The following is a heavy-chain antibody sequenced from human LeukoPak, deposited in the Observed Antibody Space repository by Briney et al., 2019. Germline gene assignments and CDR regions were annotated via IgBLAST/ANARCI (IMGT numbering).Heavy chain of an antibody. V-gene: IGHV1-18*01. CDR2: ISAYNGNT. Sequence: ASVKVSCKASGYTLTSYGISWVRQAPGQGLEWMGWISAYNGNTNYAQKLQGRVTMTTDTSTSTAYMELRSLRSDDTAVYYCARDDYCSSTSCYYYYMDVWGKGTTVTVSS. J-gene: IGHJ6*03. CDR1: GYTLTSYG. CDR3: ARDDYCSSTSCYYYYMDV. D-gene: IGHD2-2*01.